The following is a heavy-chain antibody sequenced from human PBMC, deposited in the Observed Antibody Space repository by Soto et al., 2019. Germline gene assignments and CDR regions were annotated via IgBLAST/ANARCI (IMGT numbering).Heavy chain of an antibody. D-gene: IGHD6-19*01. CDR2: INAGNGNT. V-gene: IGHV1-3*01. CDR1: GYTFTSYA. J-gene: IGHJ4*02. Sequence: ASVKVSCKASGYTFTSYAMHWVRQAPGQRLEWMGWINAGNGNTKYSQKFQGRVTITRDTSASTAYMELSSLRSEDTAVYYCARETFSYSSGWYYFDYWGQGTLVTVSS. CDR3: ARETFSYSSGWYYFDY.